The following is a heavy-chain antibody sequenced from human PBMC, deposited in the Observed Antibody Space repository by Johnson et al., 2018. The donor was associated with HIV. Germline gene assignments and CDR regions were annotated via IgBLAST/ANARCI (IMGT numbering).Heavy chain of an antibody. V-gene: IGHV3-11*04. CDR2: ISSSGSTI. CDR3: AGYFGGQLVRTFDI. J-gene: IGHJ3*02. CDR1: GFTFSDYY. Sequence: QVQLVESGGGLVKPGGSLRLSCAASGFTFSDYYMSWIRQAPGKGLEWVSYISSSGSTIYYADSLKGRFTISRDNAKKSLYLQMNSLRVEDTAVYYCAGYFGGQLVRTFDIWGQGTMVTVSS. D-gene: IGHD6-13*01.